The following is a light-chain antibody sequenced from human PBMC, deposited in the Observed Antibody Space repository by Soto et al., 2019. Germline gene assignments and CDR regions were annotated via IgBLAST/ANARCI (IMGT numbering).Light chain of an antibody. Sequence: DIQMTQSPSTLSASVGYRVTITCRASQSISSWLAWYQQKPGKAPKLLIYDASSLESGVPSRFSGSGSGTEFTLTIGGLQPDDFATYYCQQYKSYSATFGQGTTVDI. V-gene: IGKV1-5*01. J-gene: IGKJ1*01. CDR2: DAS. CDR1: QSISSW. CDR3: QQYKSYSAT.